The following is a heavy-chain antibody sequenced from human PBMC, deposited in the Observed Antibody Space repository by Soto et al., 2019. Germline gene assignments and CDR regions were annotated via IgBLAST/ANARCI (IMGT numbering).Heavy chain of an antibody. CDR1: GCTFTSSA. Sequence: SVKVSCKASGCTFTSSAVQWVRQARGQRLEWIGWIVVGSGNTNYAQKFQERVTITRDMSTSTAYMELSSLRSEDTAVYYCAADLGYEVYYYYGMDVWGQGTTVTVSS. CDR2: IVVGSGNT. D-gene: IGHD5-12*01. CDR3: AADLGYEVYYYYGMDV. V-gene: IGHV1-58*01. J-gene: IGHJ6*02.